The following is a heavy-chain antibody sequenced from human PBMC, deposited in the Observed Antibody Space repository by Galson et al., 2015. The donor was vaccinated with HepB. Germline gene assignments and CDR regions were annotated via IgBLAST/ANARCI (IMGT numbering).Heavy chain of an antibody. CDR3: TRDGPAAGYYFDS. CDR1: GCTVSGYR. V-gene: IGHV3-7*03. Sequence: PLRHDCVASGCTVSGYRWSCARQAPGKGLEWVANIKLDGSEKYYVDSVRGRFTISRDNAKNSLYLQMNSLRAEDTAVYYCTRDGPAAGYYFDSWGQGVLVTVSS. CDR2: IKLDGSEK. J-gene: IGHJ4*02. D-gene: IGHD6-25*01.